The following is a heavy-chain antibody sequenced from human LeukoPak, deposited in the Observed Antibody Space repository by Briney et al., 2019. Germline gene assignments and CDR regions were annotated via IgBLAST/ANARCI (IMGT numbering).Heavy chain of an antibody. CDR3: AREVPAANYFDY. D-gene: IGHD2-2*01. Sequence: QPGGSLRLSCAASGFTVSSNYMSWVRQAPGKGLEWVSVIYSGGSTYYSDSVKGRFTISRDNSKNTLYLQMNNLRAEDTAVYYCAREVPAANYFDYWGQGTLVTVSS. V-gene: IGHV3-66*01. CDR2: IYSGGST. CDR1: GFTVSSNY. J-gene: IGHJ4*02.